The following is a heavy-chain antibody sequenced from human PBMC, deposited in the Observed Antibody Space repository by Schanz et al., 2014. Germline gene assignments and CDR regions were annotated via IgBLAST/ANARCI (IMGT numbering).Heavy chain of an antibody. CDR3: ATGPHIVVAFDY. Sequence: QVHLEQSGPEVKKPGASVKLSCRASGYPFTNYYIHWVRQAPGQGLEWMGKINPSSGTTRIAQNFQGRLTVTRDTSTSTVNMELSSLRSEDTAVYYCATGPHIVVAFDYWGQGTLVTVSS. J-gene: IGHJ4*02. D-gene: IGHD2-21*01. V-gene: IGHV1-46*01. CDR2: INPSSGTT. CDR1: GYPFTNYY.